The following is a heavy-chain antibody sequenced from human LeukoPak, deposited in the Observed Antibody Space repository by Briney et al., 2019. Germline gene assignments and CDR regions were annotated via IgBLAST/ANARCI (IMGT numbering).Heavy chain of an antibody. CDR1: GGSMSNYF. CDR3: ARGPSYYDRDY. CDR2: IYYSGST. Sequence: SETLSLTCTVSGGSMSNYFWSWIRQPPGKGLEWIGYIYYSGSTCYNPSLKSRVTISVDTSKNQFSLKLSSVTAADTAVYYCARGPSYYDRDYWGQGTLVTVSS. D-gene: IGHD3-9*01. V-gene: IGHV4-59*01. J-gene: IGHJ4*02.